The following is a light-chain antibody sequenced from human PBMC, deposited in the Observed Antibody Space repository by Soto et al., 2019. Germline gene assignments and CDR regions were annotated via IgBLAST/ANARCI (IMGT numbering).Light chain of an antibody. J-gene: IGLJ1*01. CDR2: EVT. CDR3: SSFTIRTTVV. Sequence: QSVLAQPASVSGSPGQSITVSCTGTSSDVGGYKYVSWYQQHPGKAPKLMIYEVTNRPSGVSNRFSGSKSGNTASLTISGLQAVDEADYYCSSFTIRTTVVFGSGTKVTVL. CDR1: SSDVGGYKY. V-gene: IGLV2-14*01.